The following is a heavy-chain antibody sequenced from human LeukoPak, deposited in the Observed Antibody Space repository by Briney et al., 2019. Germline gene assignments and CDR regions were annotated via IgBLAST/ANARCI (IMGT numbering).Heavy chain of an antibody. CDR1: GYTFTSYD. D-gene: IGHD3-16*02. Sequence: ASVKVSCKASGYTFTSYDINWVRQAPGQGLEWMGGIIPIFGTANYAQKFQGRVTITADKSTSTAYMELSSLRSEDTAVYYCARGSLQLTDDYVWGSYRYTWFDYWGQGTLVTVFS. CDR2: IIPIFGTA. CDR3: ARGSLQLTDDYVWGSYRYTWFDY. V-gene: IGHV1-69*06. J-gene: IGHJ4*02.